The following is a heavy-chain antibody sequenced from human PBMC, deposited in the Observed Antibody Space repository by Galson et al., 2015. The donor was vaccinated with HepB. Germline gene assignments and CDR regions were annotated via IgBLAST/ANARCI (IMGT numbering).Heavy chain of an antibody. CDR2: INAGNGNT. CDR3: ARDPTVYDFWFGATYGMDV. Sequence: SVKVSCKASGYTFTSYAMHWVRQAPGQRLEWMGWINAGNGNTKYSQKFQGRVTITRDTSASTAYMELSSLRSEDTAVYYCARDPTVYDFWFGATYGMDVWGQGTTVTVSS. CDR1: GYTFTSYA. D-gene: IGHD3-3*01. V-gene: IGHV1-3*01. J-gene: IGHJ6*02.